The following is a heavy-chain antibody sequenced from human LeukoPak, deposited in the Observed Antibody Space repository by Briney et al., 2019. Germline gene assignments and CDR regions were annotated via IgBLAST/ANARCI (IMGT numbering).Heavy chain of an antibody. D-gene: IGHD3-9*01. CDR2: ISGSGGST. CDR1: GLTFSSYA. J-gene: IGHJ4*02. Sequence: GGSLRLSCAASGLTFSSYAMSWVRQAPGKGLEWVSAISGSGGSTYYADSVKGRFTISRDNSKNTLYLQMNSLRAEDTAVYYCAKMGRYFDWLDYWGQGTLVTVSS. CDR3: AKMGRYFDWLDY. V-gene: IGHV3-23*01.